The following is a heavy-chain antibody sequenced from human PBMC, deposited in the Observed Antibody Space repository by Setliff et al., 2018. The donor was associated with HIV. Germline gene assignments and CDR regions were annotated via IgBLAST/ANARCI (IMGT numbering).Heavy chain of an antibody. CDR1: GDSVSNDNYY. CDR2: FHYGGTP. CDR3: ASPSDYYENSGLDY. Sequence: PSETLSLTCAVSGDSVSNDNYYWGWIRQLPGKGLEWIGSFHYGGTPNYNPSLRGRVDISIDTSKNHFSLRLTSVTAADTAAYYCASPSDYYENSGLDYWGQGKLVTVSS. D-gene: IGHD3-22*01. J-gene: IGHJ4*02. V-gene: IGHV4-39*02.